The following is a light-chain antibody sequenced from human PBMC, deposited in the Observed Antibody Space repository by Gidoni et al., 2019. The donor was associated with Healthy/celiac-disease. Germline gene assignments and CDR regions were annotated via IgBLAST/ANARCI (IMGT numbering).Light chain of an antibody. V-gene: IGKV1-39*01. CDR1: QSISSY. J-gene: IGKJ1*01. CDR2: AAS. Sequence: DIQMTQSPSSLSASVGDRVTITCRASQSISSYLNWYQQKPGKPPKLLIYAASSLQSGVPSRFSGSGSGTDLTLTISSLQPEDFATYYCQQSYSTPPTFGQGTKVEIK. CDR3: QQSYSTPPT.